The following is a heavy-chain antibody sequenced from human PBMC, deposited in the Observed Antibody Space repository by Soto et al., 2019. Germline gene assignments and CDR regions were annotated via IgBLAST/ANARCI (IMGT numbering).Heavy chain of an antibody. CDR2: IYYSGST. J-gene: IGHJ4*02. CDR1: GGSISSGDYY. Sequence: PSETLSLTCTVSGGSISSGDYYWSWIRQPPGKGLEWIGYIYYSGSTYYNPSLKSRVTISVDTSKNQFSLKLSSVTAADTAVYYCARGYFDWLLLGKADYFDYWGQGTLVTVSS. D-gene: IGHD3-9*01. V-gene: IGHV4-30-4*01. CDR3: ARGYFDWLLLGKADYFDY.